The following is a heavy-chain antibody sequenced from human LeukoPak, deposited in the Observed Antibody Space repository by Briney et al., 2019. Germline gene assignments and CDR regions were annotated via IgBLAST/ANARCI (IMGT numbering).Heavy chain of an antibody. V-gene: IGHV3-21*04. CDR3: AKDPLRYCSGGSCYYFDY. Sequence: PGGSLRLSCAASGFTFSSYSMNWVRQAPGKGLEWVSSISSSSSYIYYADSVKGRFTISRDNAKNSLYLQMNSLRAEDTAVYYCAKDPLRYCSGGSCYYFDYWGQGTLVTVSS. CDR1: GFTFSSYS. J-gene: IGHJ4*02. CDR2: ISSSSSYI. D-gene: IGHD2-15*01.